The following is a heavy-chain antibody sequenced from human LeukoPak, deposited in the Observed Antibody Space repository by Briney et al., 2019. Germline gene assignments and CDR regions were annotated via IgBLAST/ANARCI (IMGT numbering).Heavy chain of an antibody. Sequence: GGSLRLSCAGSGFTFSSYAMSWVRQAPGKGLEWVSVISGSVGSTYYADSVKGRFTISRDNSKNTLYLQMNSLRAEDTAVYYCAKLGAGWTTFDYWGQGTLVTVSS. CDR3: AKLGAGWTTFDY. D-gene: IGHD3/OR15-3a*01. J-gene: IGHJ4*02. V-gene: IGHV3-23*01. CDR1: GFTFSSYA. CDR2: ISGSVGST.